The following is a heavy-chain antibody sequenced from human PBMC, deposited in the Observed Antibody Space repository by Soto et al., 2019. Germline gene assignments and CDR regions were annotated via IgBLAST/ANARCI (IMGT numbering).Heavy chain of an antibody. CDR1: GGSFSGYY. V-gene: IGHV4-34*01. CDR3: ARVEYSSGSGY. CDR2: INHSGST. D-gene: IGHD6-19*01. Sequence: SETLSLTCAVYGGSFSGYYWSWIRQPPGKGLEWIGEINHSGSTNYNPSLKSRVTISVDTSKNQFSLKLSSVTAADTAVYYCARVEYSSGSGYWGQGTLVTVS. J-gene: IGHJ4*02.